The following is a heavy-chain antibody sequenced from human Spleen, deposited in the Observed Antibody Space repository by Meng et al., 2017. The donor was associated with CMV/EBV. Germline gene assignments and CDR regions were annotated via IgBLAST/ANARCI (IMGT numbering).Heavy chain of an antibody. CDR1: GFPFSDYY. CDR3: ARKGFCSSTSCQTPGMEV. V-gene: IGHV3-11*01. D-gene: IGHD2-2*01. Sequence: GESMRLSWAASGFPFSDYYMSWIRQAPGKGLEWVSYISSSGSTIYYADSVKGRFTISRDNAKNSLYLQMNSLRAEDTAVYYCARKGFCSSTSCQTPGMEVWGQGTTVTVSS. CDR2: ISSSGSTI. J-gene: IGHJ6*02.